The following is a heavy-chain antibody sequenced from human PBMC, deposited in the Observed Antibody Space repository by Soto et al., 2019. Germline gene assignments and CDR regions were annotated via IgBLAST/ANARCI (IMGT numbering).Heavy chain of an antibody. CDR3: ARGITIFGVVIIFDY. J-gene: IGHJ4*02. D-gene: IGHD3-3*01. V-gene: IGHV3-21*01. Sequence: GGSLRLSCASSGFTFSSYSMNWVRQAPGKGLEWVSSISSSSSYIYYADSVKGRFTISRDNAKNSLYLQMNSLRAEDTAVYYCARGITIFGVVIIFDYWGQGTLVTVSS. CDR1: GFTFSSYS. CDR2: ISSSSSYI.